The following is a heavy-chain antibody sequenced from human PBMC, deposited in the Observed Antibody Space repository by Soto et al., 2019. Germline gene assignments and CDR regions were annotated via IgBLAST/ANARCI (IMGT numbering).Heavy chain of an antibody. V-gene: IGHV4-30-4*01. CDR2: ISYSGST. CDR3: ARGDAIEMIVV. Sequence: QVHLQESGPGLVKPSQTLSLTCSVSDGSISSDDFFWHLIRQPPGKGLEWIGYISYSGSTYYTPSLKSRVAMSIATSKNQLSLKLRSVTAADTAVYYCARGDAIEMIVVWCQGTQVTGSS. J-gene: IGHJ4*02. CDR1: DGSISSDDFF. D-gene: IGHD2-21*01.